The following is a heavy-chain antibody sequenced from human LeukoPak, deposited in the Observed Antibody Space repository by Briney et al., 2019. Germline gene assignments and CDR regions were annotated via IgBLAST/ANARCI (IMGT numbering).Heavy chain of an antibody. Sequence: PGGSLRLSCAASAFTFSTYAMSWVRQAPGKGLEWVSAISGSGGSTYYADSVKGRFTISRDNSKNTLYLQMNSLRAEDTAVYYCAKDPYSYYYDSSGSHLDYWGQGTLATVSS. J-gene: IGHJ4*02. V-gene: IGHV3-23*01. D-gene: IGHD3-22*01. CDR1: AFTFSTYA. CDR3: AKDPYSYYYDSSGSHLDY. CDR2: ISGSGGST.